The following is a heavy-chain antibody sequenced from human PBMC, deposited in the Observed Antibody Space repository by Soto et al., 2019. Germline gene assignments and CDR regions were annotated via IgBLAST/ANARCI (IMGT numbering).Heavy chain of an antibody. D-gene: IGHD4-17*01. J-gene: IGHJ3*02. CDR3: ARLQYGYDGFDI. V-gene: IGHV4-59*12. CDR1: GGSIRKYY. CDR2: IYHSGSS. Sequence: SETLSVTCTVSGGSIRKYYGTWIRQPPGKGLEWIGYIYHSGSSNYNPSLKSRVTMSVDTSKNQFSLNLSSVTAADTAVYYCARLQYGYDGFDIWGQGTMVTVSS.